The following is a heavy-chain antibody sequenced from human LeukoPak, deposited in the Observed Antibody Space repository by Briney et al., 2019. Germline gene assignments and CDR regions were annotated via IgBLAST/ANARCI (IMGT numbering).Heavy chain of an antibody. J-gene: IGHJ4*02. CDR3: ARDLAYSRLDY. CDR1: GLTFSSSW. Sequence: PGGSLSLSWAVSGLTFSSSWMDWVRQAPGKGLEWVASINPEGSEKYSADSVKGRFTISRDNAKNSLYLQMDSLRVEDTAFYYCARDLAYSRLDYWGQGMLVTVSS. CDR2: INPEGSEK. V-gene: IGHV3-7*01. D-gene: IGHD5-18*01.